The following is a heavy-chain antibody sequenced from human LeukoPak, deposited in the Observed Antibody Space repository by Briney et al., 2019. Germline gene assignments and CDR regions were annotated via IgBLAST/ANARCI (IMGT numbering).Heavy chain of an antibody. CDR3: ARAPRSGSYYSWFDP. D-gene: IGHD1-26*01. V-gene: IGHV3-30*02. J-gene: IGHJ5*02. CDR2: IRYDGSNK. Sequence: PGGSLRLSCAASGFTFSSYGMHWVRQAPGKGLEWVAFIRYDGSNKYYADSVKGRFTISRDNAKNSLSLQMNSLRAEDTAVYYCARAPRSGSYYSWFDPWGQGTLVTVSS. CDR1: GFTFSSYG.